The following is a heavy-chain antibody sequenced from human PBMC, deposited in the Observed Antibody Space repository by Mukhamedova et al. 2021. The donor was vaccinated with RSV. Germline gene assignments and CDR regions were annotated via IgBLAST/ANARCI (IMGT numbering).Heavy chain of an antibody. CDR3: ARDFWSGHPDALDI. J-gene: IGHJ3*02. CDR1: TFDNFD. V-gene: IGHV1-8*01. Sequence: TFDNFDINWLRQATGQGPELLGWVRPRNGDTGYVKKFQGRLILTRDTSINTVYMELSGLASEDTAVYYCARDFWSGHPDALDIWG. D-gene: IGHD3-3*01. CDR2: VRPRNGDT.